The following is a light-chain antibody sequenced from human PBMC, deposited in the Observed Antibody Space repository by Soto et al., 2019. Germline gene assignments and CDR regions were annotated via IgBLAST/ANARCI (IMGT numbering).Light chain of an antibody. CDR2: EVF. CDR3: TSYASTSTYVV. V-gene: IGLV2-14*01. CDR1: RSDVGGYNY. J-gene: IGLJ2*01. Sequence: QSALTQPASVSGSPGQSITISCTGTRSDVGGYNYVSWYQHHPGKAPNLMMYEVFNRPAGVSNRFSGSRSGNTASLTISGLQADYEADYFCTSYASTSTYVVFGGGTKLTVL.